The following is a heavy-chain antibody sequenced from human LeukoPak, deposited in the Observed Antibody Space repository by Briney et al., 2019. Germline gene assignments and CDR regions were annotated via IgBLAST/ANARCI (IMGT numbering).Heavy chain of an antibody. CDR2: IKQDGSEK. Sequence: GGSLRLSCAASGFTFSSYWMSWVRQAPGKGLEWVANIKQDGSEKYYVDSVKGRFTISRDNAKNSLYLQMNSLRAEDTAVYYCVTDWYSNCHFDYWGQGTLVTVSS. D-gene: IGHD4-11*01. CDR3: VTDWYSNCHFDY. V-gene: IGHV3-7*01. CDR1: GFTFSSYW. J-gene: IGHJ4*02.